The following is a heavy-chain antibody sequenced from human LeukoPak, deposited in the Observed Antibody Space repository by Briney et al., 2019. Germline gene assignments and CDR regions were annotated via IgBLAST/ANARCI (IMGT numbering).Heavy chain of an antibody. CDR3: AKSKVGATSYFDH. D-gene: IGHD1-26*01. CDR2: IYSDNT. V-gene: IGHV3-66*03. Sequence: PGGSLRLSCTVSGFTVSSNSMSWVRQAPGKGLEWVSFIYSDNTHYSDSVKGRFTISRDNSKNTLYLQMNSLRAEDTAVYYCAKSKVGATSYFDHWGQGTLVTVSS. CDR1: GFTVSSNS. J-gene: IGHJ4*02.